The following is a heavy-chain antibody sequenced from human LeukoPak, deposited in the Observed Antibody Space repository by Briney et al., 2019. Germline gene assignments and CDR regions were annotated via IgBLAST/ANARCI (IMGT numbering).Heavy chain of an antibody. J-gene: IGHJ3*02. CDR3: ARDLHYAFDI. CDR1: GGSISSSSYY. CDR2: IHYTGST. V-gene: IGHV4-39*02. Sequence: SETLSLTCTVSGGSISSSSYYWGWIRQPPGKGLEWIGNIHYTGSTYSNPSLKSRITISEDTSKNQFSLKLSSVTAADTAVYSCARDLHYAFDIWGQGTMVTVSS.